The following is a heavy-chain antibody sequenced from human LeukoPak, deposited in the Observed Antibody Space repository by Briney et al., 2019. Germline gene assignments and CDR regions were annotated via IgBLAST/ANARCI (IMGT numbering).Heavy chain of an antibody. CDR3: ARSVEGSFDY. J-gene: IGHJ4*02. CDR2: MTSDTKTI. Sequence: GGSLRLSCAASGFKFGVYSMNWVRQAPGKGLEWVSYMTSDTKTIYYAVSVQGRFTISRDNAKNSVYLQMDSLRHEDTAVYYCARSVEGSFDYWGQGTLVTVSS. V-gene: IGHV3-48*02. D-gene: IGHD3-3*01. CDR1: GFKFGVYS.